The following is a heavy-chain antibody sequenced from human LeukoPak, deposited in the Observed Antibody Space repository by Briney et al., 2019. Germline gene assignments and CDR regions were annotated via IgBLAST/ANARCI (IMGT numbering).Heavy chain of an antibody. CDR3: AGQGGFYLDH. V-gene: IGHV4-4*02. CDR2: IYHRGNT. Sequence: PSGTLSLTCAVSGGSISGSVWWSWVRQPPGKGLEWIGEIYHRGNTNYNPSLKSRVTISLDESQNRFSLNLISVTAADTAVYYCAGQGGFYLDHWGQGILVTVSS. J-gene: IGHJ5*02. D-gene: IGHD3-16*01. CDR1: GGSISGSVW.